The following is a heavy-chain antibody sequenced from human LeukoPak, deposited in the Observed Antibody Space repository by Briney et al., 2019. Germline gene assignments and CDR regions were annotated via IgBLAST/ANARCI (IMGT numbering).Heavy chain of an antibody. CDR3: ARDRIYDA. D-gene: IGHD5-12*01. J-gene: IGHJ5*02. Sequence: ASVKVSCIASGYTFGAYYIHWVRQAPVQGLEWMGWIHPNNGGTNYAQKFQGRVTMTKDSSITTAYLELNRLTSDDTAVYHCARDRIYDAWGQGTLVTVSS. V-gene: IGHV1-2*02. CDR1: GYTFGAYY. CDR2: IHPNNGGT.